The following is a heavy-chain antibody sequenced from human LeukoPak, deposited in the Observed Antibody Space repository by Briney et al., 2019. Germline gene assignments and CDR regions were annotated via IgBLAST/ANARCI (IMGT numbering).Heavy chain of an antibody. V-gene: IGHV1-69*13. D-gene: IGHD3-16*02. Sequence: SVKVSCKASGGTFSSYAISWVRQAPGQGLEWMGGIIPIFGTANYAQKFQGRVTITADESTSTAYMELSSLRSEDTAVYYCARSYDYVWGSYRHVGGDAFDIRGQGTMVTVSS. CDR3: ARSYDYVWGSYRHVGGDAFDI. CDR2: IIPIFGTA. J-gene: IGHJ3*02. CDR1: GGTFSSYA.